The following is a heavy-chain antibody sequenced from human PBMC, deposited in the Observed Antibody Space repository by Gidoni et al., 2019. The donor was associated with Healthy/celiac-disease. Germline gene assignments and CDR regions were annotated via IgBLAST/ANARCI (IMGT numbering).Heavy chain of an antibody. V-gene: IGHV4-59*01. CDR3: ARGGLEPYWFDP. CDR1: GGSISSYY. Sequence: QVQLQESGPGLVKPSETLSLTCAVSGGSISSYYWSWIRQPPGKGLEWIGYIYYSGSTNYNPSLKSRVTISVDTSKNQFSLKLSSVTAADTAVYYCARGGLEPYWFDPWGQGTLVTVSS. CDR2: IYYSGST. D-gene: IGHD3-16*01. J-gene: IGHJ5*02.